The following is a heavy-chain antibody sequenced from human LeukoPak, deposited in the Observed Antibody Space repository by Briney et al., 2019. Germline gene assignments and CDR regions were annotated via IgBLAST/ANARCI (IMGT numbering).Heavy chain of an antibody. Sequence: SETLSLTCTVSGGSISSYYWSWIRQPPGKGLEWIGYIYYSGSTNYNPSLKSHVTISVDTSKNQFSLKLSSVTAADTAVYYCARGTYYDSSVPGWFDPWGQGTLVTDSS. CDR3: ARGTYYDSSVPGWFDP. CDR1: GGSISSYY. V-gene: IGHV4-59*01. J-gene: IGHJ5*02. D-gene: IGHD3-22*01. CDR2: IYYSGST.